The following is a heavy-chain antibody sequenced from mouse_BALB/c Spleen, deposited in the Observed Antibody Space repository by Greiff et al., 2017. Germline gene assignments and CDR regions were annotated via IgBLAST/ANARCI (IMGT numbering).Heavy chain of an antibody. J-gene: IGHJ3*01. V-gene: IGHV5-17*02. CDR1: GFTFSSFG. CDR3: ASPSNWAWFAY. D-gene: IGHD4-1*01. Sequence: EVKLVESGGGLVQPGGSRKLSCAASGFTFSSFGMHWVRQAPEKGLEWVAYIGSGSSTIYYADTVKGRFTISRDNPKNTLFLHMTSLRSEDTAMYYCASPSNWAWFAYWGQGTLVTVSA. CDR2: IGSGSSTI.